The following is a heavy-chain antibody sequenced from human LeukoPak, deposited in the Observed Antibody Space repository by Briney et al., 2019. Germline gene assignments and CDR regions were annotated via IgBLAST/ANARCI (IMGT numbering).Heavy chain of an antibody. CDR2: INGDGTRT. J-gene: IGHJ4*02. Sequence: GGSLRLSCAASGFTFSSSVMSWVRQAPGKGLEWVSTINGDGTRTYYAVSSNGRFIISRDNSMNTLYLQMNGLRAEDTAVYYCARDQGGYSTDFDFRGQGTLVTVSS. V-gene: IGHV3-23*01. D-gene: IGHD5-12*01. CDR1: GFTFSSSV. CDR3: ARDQGGYSTDFDF.